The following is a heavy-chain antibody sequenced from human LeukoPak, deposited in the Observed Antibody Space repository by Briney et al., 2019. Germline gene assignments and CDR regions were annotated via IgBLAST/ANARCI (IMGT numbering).Heavy chain of an antibody. CDR3: ARDRYYDFWSGSHYFDY. V-gene: IGHV1-69*06. Sequence: SVKVSCKASGYTFTSYAISWVRQAPGQGLEWMGVIIPMFGTANYAQKFQGRVTITADKSTTTAYMELSSLRSVDTAMYYCARDRYYDFWSGSHYFDYWGQGTLVTVSS. D-gene: IGHD3-3*01. CDR2: IIPMFGTA. J-gene: IGHJ4*02. CDR1: GYTFTSYA.